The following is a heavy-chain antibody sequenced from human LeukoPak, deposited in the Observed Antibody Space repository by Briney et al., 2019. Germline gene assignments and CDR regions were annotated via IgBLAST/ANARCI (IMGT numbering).Heavy chain of an antibody. V-gene: IGHV4-4*07. D-gene: IGHD2-21*01. J-gene: IGHJ5*02. Sequence: SETLSLTCTVSGGSISSYYWSWIRQPAGKGLEWIGRIYTSGGTNYNPSLKSRVTMSVDTSKNQFSLKLSSVTAADTAVYYCARDLVNGDYNWFDPWGQGTLVTVSS. CDR1: GGSISSYY. CDR3: ARDLVNGDYNWFDP. CDR2: IYTSGGT.